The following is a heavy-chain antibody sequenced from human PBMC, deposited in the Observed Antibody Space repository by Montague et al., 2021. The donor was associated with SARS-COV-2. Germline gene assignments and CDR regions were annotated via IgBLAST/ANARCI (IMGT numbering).Heavy chain of an antibody. CDR2: IYASGST. J-gene: IGHJ4*02. Sequence: SETLSLTCSLSGVSITSYYWSWVRQPAGKGLEWIGHIYASGSTNYSPSLKSRVRLSIDNPKNQFSLKLESLTAADTAVYYCVRDGGNWYYFDYWAREPWSPSPQ. D-gene: IGHD3-16*01. V-gene: IGHV4-4*07. CDR1: GVSITSYY. CDR3: VRDGGNWYYFDY.